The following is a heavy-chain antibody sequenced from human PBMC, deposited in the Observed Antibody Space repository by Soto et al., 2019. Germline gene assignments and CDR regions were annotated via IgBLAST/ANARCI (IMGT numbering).Heavy chain of an antibody. CDR3: ARQATPGLFDY. CDR1: GYSFTTYW. V-gene: IGHV5-51*01. J-gene: IGHJ4*02. Sequence: GESLKISCKGSGYSFTTYWIAWVRQMPGKGLEWMGNIYPGDSDTRYSPSFQGQVTISADKSTSTAYLQWGRLRASGTAIYYCARQATPGLFDYWGQGALVTVSS. CDR2: IYPGDSDT.